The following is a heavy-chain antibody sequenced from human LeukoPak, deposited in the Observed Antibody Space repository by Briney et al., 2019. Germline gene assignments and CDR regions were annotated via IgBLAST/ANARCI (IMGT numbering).Heavy chain of an antibody. Sequence: PGGSLRLSCAASGFTFKNYGMHWVRQAPGKGLEWVAFIRYDGSNKYYADSVKGRFTISRDNSKNTLSLQMNSLRAEDTAVFYCAKDLADYYDSSGSIDYWGQGTLVTVSS. V-gene: IGHV3-30*02. CDR3: AKDLADYYDSSGSIDY. CDR1: GFTFKNYG. J-gene: IGHJ4*02. D-gene: IGHD3-22*01. CDR2: IRYDGSNK.